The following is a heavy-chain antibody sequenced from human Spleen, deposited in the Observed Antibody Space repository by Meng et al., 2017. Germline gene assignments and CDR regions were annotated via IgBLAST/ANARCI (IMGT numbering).Heavy chain of an antibody. Sequence: SETLSLTCAVSGYSITGSYNWGWIRQSPGKGLEWIGSIYQSGSTYYNPSLKSRVTMSADTSKNQFSLKLTSVTAADTAVYYCAREHYDYVWGSYRNFDYWGQGTLVTVSS. CDR1: GYSITGSYN. V-gene: IGHV4-38-2*02. D-gene: IGHD3-16*02. CDR3: AREHYDYVWGSYRNFDY. J-gene: IGHJ4*02. CDR2: IYQSGST.